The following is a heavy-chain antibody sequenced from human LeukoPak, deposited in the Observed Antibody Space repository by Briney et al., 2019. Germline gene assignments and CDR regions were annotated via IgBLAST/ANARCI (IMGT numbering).Heavy chain of an antibody. D-gene: IGHD3-16*01. V-gene: IGHV3-23*01. CDR2: ISGSGGST. Sequence: GGSLRLSCAASGFTFSSYAMSWVRQAPGKGLEWVSAISGSGGSTYYADSVKGRFTISRDNSKNSLYLQMNSLRAEDTALYHCARDWGPGGPGAFDIWGQGTMVTVSS. CDR3: ARDWGPGGPGAFDI. CDR1: GFTFSSYA. J-gene: IGHJ3*02.